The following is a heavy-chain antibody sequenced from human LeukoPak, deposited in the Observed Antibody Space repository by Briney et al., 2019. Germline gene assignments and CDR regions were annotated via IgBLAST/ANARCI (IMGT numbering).Heavy chain of an antibody. Sequence: PGGSLRLSCAASGFTFSSYGMHWVRQAPGKGLEWVAVIWYDGSNKYYADSVKGRFTISRDNSKNTLYLQMNSLRAEDTAVYYCAGEGNYYDSSGQFFDYWGQGTLVTVSS. CDR1: GFTFSSYG. D-gene: IGHD3-22*01. CDR3: AGEGNYYDSSGQFFDY. J-gene: IGHJ4*02. V-gene: IGHV3-33*01. CDR2: IWYDGSNK.